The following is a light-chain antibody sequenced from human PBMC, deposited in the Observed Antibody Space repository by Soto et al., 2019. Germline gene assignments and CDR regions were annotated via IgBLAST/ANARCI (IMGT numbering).Light chain of an antibody. J-gene: IGLJ2*01. CDR2: EVN. Sequence: QSVLTQPPSASGSPGQSVTISCTGTSSDVGGYNYVSWYQQHPGKAPKLMIYEVNKRPSGVPDRFSGSRSGNTASLTVSGLQAEDEADYYCASHAGRKNIIFGGGTQLTVL. CDR1: SSDVGGYNY. V-gene: IGLV2-8*01. CDR3: ASHAGRKNII.